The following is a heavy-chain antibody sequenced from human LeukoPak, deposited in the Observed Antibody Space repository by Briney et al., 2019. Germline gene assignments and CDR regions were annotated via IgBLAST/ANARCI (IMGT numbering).Heavy chain of an antibody. CDR3: AKDNGPYYYGSGSYGVDY. V-gene: IGHV3-48*03. J-gene: IGHJ4*02. D-gene: IGHD3-10*01. Sequence: PGGSLRLSCAASGFTFSSYEMNWVRQAPGKGLEWVSYISSSGSTIYYADSVKGRFTISRDNAKNSLYLQMNSLRAEDTALYYCAKDNGPYYYGSGSYGVDYWGQGTLVTVSS. CDR2: ISSSGSTI. CDR1: GFTFSSYE.